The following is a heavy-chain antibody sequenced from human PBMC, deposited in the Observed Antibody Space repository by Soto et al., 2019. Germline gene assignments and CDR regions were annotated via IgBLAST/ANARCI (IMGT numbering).Heavy chain of an antibody. J-gene: IGHJ4*02. V-gene: IGHV3-11*06. CDR3: TKGGRTTSYYWEY. D-gene: IGHD2-2*01. CDR2: IDGRSSDI. Sequence: QVKLMESGGGVVVPGGSLRLSCAASGFTLSYYYMTWIRQTPGKGLEWVAHIDGRSSDIKYADSVKGRFTISRDNARNSLFLQMNSVTSDDTGMYFCTKGGRTTSYYWEYWSPGALVTVSA. CDR1: GFTLSYYY.